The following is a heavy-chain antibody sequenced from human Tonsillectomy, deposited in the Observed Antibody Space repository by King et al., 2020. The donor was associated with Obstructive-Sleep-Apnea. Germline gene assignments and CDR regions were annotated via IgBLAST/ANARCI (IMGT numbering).Heavy chain of an antibody. CDR2: ISYDGSNK. Sequence: VQLVESGGGVVQPGRSLRLSCAASGFTFSTYAMHWVRQAPGKGLEWVAVISYDGSNKYYADSVKGRFTISRDNSKNTLYLQMNSLRAEDTAVYYCARDRGDYGDRRDAFDIWGQVTMVTVSS. V-gene: IGHV3-30*04. CDR3: ARDRGDYGDRRDAFDI. J-gene: IGHJ3*02. CDR1: GFTFSTYA. D-gene: IGHD4-17*01.